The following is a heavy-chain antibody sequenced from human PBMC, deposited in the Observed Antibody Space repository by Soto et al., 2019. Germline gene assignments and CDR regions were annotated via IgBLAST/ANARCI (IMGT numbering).Heavy chain of an antibody. CDR1: GFTFSSYG. CDR3: AKDGYYDYVWGSYRYSAFDI. D-gene: IGHD3-16*02. Sequence: QVQLVESGGGVVQPGRSLRLSCAASGFTFSSYGMHWVRQAPGKGLEWVAVISYDGSNKYYADSVKGRFTISRDNSKNTLYPQMNSLRAEDTALYYCAKDGYYDYVWGSYRYSAFDIWGQGTMVTVSS. V-gene: IGHV3-30*18. J-gene: IGHJ3*02. CDR2: ISYDGSNK.